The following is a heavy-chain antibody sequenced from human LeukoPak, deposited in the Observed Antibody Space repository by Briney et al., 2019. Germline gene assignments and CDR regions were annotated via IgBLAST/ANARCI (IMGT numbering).Heavy chain of an antibody. J-gene: IGHJ4*02. Sequence: GGSLRLSCAASEFTFSSYGMHWVRQAPGKGLEWVSFIRDDGSNKYYADSVKGRFTISRDNSKNTLFLQMNSLRVEDTAVYYCAXXXXXKWXDREILTGYYDYWGQGTLVTVSS. D-gene: IGHD3-9*01. CDR2: IRDDGSNK. CDR3: AXXXXXKWXDREILTGYYDY. V-gene: IGHV3-30*02. CDR1: EFTFSSYG.